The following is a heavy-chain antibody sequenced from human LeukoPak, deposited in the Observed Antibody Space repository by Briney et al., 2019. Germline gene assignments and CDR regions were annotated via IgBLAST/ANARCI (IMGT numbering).Heavy chain of an antibody. V-gene: IGHV3-53*01. CDR2: LYSGGST. D-gene: IGHD5-12*01. Sequence: GGSLRLSCAASGLTVSRNYMSWVRQAPGKGLEWVSVLYSGGSTYYADSVKGRFIISRDNSKNTLYLQMNSLRAEDTAVYYCARDGYDGPRVFDYWGQGTLVTVSS. CDR1: GLTVSRNY. CDR3: ARDGYDGPRVFDY. J-gene: IGHJ4*02.